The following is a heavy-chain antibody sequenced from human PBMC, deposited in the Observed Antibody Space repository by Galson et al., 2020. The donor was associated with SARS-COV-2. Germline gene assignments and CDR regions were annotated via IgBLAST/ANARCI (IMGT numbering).Heavy chain of an antibody. CDR3: ARDRLQAAYYDILTGYYPPYYYYGMDV. D-gene: IGHD3-9*01. Sequence: GESLKISCAASGFTFSSYGMHWVRQAPGKGLEWVAVIWYDGSNKYYADSVKGRFTISRDNSKHTLYLQMNSLRAEDTAVYYCARDRLQAAYYDILTGYYPPYYYYGMDVWGQGTTVTVSS. J-gene: IGHJ6*02. CDR2: IWYDGSNK. V-gene: IGHV3-33*01. CDR1: GFTFSSYG.